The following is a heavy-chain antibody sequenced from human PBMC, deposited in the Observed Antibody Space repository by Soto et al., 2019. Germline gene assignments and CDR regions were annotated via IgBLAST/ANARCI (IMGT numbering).Heavy chain of an antibody. D-gene: IGHD4-17*01. J-gene: IGHJ4*02. Sequence: SVKVSCKASGGTFSSYAISWVRQAPGQGLEWMGGIIPIFGTANYAQKFQGRVTITADESTSTAYMELSSLRSEDTAVYYCAREYVDYGDYQYYFDYWGQGTLVTVSS. V-gene: IGHV1-69*13. CDR1: GGTFSSYA. CDR3: AREYVDYGDYQYYFDY. CDR2: IIPIFGTA.